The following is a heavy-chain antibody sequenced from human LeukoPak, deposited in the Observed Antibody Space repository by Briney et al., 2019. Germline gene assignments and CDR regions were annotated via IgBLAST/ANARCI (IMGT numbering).Heavy chain of an antibody. D-gene: IGHD3-22*01. Sequence: ASVKVSCKVSGDSLSDLSMHWVRQAPGKGLEWMGGFDPEDGEAFYAQKFQGRVTITADESTSTAYMELSSLRSEDTAVYYCARGPGSSGYSYYFDYWGQGTLVTVSS. CDR2: FDPEDGEA. V-gene: IGHV1-24*01. CDR1: GDSLSDLS. CDR3: ARGPGSSGYSYYFDY. J-gene: IGHJ4*02.